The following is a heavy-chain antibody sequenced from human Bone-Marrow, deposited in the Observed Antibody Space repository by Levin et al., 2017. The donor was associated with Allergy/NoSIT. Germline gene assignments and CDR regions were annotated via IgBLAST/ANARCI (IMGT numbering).Heavy chain of an antibody. J-gene: IGHJ6*02. CDR1: GFAFTTYS. V-gene: IGHV5-51*01. CDR3: ARLDGYTEPSVFIYGLDV. D-gene: IGHD5-18*01. CDR2: ISPGNSKT. Sequence: SGESLKISCKVFGFAFTTYSIGWVRQMPGKGLEWMGIISPGNSKTLYSPSFQGQVTISVDKSTSTAYLQWISLKTSDSATYFCARLDGYTEPSVFIYGLDVWGQGTTVIVSS.